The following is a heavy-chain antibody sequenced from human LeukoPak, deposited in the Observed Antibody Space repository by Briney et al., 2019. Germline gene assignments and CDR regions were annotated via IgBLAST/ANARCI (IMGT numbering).Heavy chain of an antibody. D-gene: IGHD2-8*02. CDR1: GNTFGTYW. CDR3: ARHTGLPQAGWFDP. J-gene: IGHJ5*02. Sequence: GESLKISCKDVGNTFGTYWVGWVGQMPGKGLEYMGIIFPRASEVRYGPAFQGQVTISADKSLSTAYLQWTGLKASDTATYYCARHTGLPQAGWFDPWGQGTLVTVS. CDR2: IFPRASEV. V-gene: IGHV5-51*01.